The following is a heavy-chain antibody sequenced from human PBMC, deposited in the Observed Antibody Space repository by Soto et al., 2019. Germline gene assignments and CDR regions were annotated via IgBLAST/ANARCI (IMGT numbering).Heavy chain of an antibody. CDR1: GYTFTGYY. J-gene: IGHJ6*02. CDR2: INPNSGGT. Sequence: GASVKVSCKASGYTFTGYYMHWVRQAPGQGLEWMGWINPNSGGTNYAQKFQGWVTMTRDTSISTAYMELSRLRSDDTAVYYCARANNWNYYYYYYGMDVWGQGTTVTVS. V-gene: IGHV1-2*04. CDR3: ARANNWNYYYYYYGMDV. D-gene: IGHD1-7*01.